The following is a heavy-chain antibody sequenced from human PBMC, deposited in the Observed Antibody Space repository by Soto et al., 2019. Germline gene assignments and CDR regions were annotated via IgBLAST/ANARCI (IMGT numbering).Heavy chain of an antibody. CDR2: LGPESGAT. D-gene: IGHD1-26*01. CDR1: GYTFTGHY. Sequence: ASVKVSCKASGYTFTGHYIHWVRQAPEQGPEWMGELGPESGATRYAKKFQGRVTMTRDTSITTVYMELNNLSPDDTAVYYCGRGRSGQIVVFYWGQGTPVTVSS. V-gene: IGHV1-2*02. J-gene: IGHJ4*02. CDR3: GRGRSGQIVVFY.